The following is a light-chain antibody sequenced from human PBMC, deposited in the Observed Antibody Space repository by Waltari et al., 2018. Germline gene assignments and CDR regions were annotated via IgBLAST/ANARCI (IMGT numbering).Light chain of an antibody. J-gene: IGKJ4*01. V-gene: IGKV3-15*01. CDR1: QSVSSN. CDR3: QQYRDWPPPT. CDR2: DAS. Sequence: EIVMTQSPATLSVSPGDRATLSCRASQSVSSNIAWYQQKPGQAPRLLIYDASVRAAGIPARFGGSGFGTEFTLTISSLQSEDFAIYNCQQYRDWPPPTFGGGTKVEI.